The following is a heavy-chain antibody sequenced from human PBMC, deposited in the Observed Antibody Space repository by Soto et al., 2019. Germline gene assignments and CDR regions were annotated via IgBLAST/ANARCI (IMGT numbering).Heavy chain of an antibody. CDR3: ARNRYRSGWLIDY. Sequence: SETLSLTCTVSGGSISSSSYYWGWIRQPPGKGLEWIGSIYYSGSTYYNPSLKSRVTISVDTSKNQFSLKLSSVTAADTAVYYCARNRYRSGWLIDYWGQGTLVTVSS. J-gene: IGHJ4*02. D-gene: IGHD6-19*01. V-gene: IGHV4-39*01. CDR1: GGSISSSSYY. CDR2: IYYSGST.